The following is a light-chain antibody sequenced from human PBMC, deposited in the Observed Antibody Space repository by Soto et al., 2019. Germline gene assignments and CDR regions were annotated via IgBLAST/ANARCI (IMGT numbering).Light chain of an antibody. Sequence: SASVGASVTITCRASQTVYSWLAWYQQKPGKAPKLLISEASTLQSGVPSRFAGSGSGTEFTLAISRLQPDDFATYYCQQYSSYPPYTFGQGTKVDSK. CDR3: QQYSSYPPYT. CDR1: QTVYSW. CDR2: EAS. V-gene: IGKV1-5*03. J-gene: IGKJ2*01.